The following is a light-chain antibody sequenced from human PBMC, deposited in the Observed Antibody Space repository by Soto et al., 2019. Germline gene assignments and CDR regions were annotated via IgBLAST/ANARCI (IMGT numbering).Light chain of an antibody. CDR3: QQSGSSPYT. V-gene: IGKV3-20*01. Sequence: ETVLTQSPGTLSLSPGERATLSCRASQRVGCSYIAWYQHKPGQAPRLLIYAASRRATGIPDRFSGSGSGTEFTLTVSRVEPEDLAVYYCQQSGSSPYTFGQGTKLQI. J-gene: IGKJ2*01. CDR2: AAS. CDR1: QRVGCSY.